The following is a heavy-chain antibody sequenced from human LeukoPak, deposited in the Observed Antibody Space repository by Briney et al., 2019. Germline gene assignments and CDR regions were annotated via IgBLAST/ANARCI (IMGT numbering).Heavy chain of an antibody. CDR3: ARDPSGQQDFDY. D-gene: IGHD6-13*01. J-gene: IGHJ4*02. CDR2: ISSSGSTI. CDR1: GFTFSSYS. V-gene: IGHV3-48*04. Sequence: PGGSLRLSCAASGFTFSSYSMNWVRQAPGKGLEWVSYISSSGSTIYYADSVKGRFTISRDNAKNSLYLQMNSLRAEDTAVYYCARDPSGQQDFDYWGQGTLVTVSS.